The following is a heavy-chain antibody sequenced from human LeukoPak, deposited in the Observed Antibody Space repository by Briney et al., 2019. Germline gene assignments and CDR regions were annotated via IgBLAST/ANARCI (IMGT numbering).Heavy chain of an antibody. CDR1: GYTFTSYD. V-gene: IGHV1-8*01. D-gene: IGHD2-15*01. CDR3: ASLWGYCSGGSCDGMGY. CDR2: VNPNSGNT. Sequence: ASVKVSCKASGYTFTSYDINWVRQATGQGLEWMGWVNPNSGNTGYAQKFQGRVTMTRNTSIGTAYMELSSLRSEDTAVYYCASLWGYCSGGSCDGMGYWGQGTLVTVSS. J-gene: IGHJ4*02.